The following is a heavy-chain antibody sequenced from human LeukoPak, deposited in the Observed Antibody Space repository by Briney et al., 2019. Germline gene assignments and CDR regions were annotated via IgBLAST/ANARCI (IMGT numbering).Heavy chain of an antibody. J-gene: IGHJ4*02. V-gene: IGHV3-48*01. Sequence: GGSLRLSCAASGFSFSSYAMNWVRQAPGKGLEWLSYISSSSSAIYYADSVKGRFTISRDNAKDSVYLQMNSLRAEDTAVYYCARRPDYFDYWGQGTLVTVSS. CDR2: ISSSSSAI. CDR3: ARRPDYFDY. CDR1: GFSFSSYA.